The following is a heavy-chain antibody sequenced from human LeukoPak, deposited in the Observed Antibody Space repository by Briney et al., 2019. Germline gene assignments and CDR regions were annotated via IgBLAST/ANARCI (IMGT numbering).Heavy chain of an antibody. CDR1: GYRFTTSW. CDR2: IYPSDSDT. CDR3: ARQAGDVFDI. J-gene: IGHJ3*02. Sequence: GESLKISCKGSGYRFTTSWIGWVRQMPGKGLEWMAIIYPSDSDTRYSPSFQGQVTISTDKSISTAYLQWSSLKASDTAMYYCARQAGDVFDIWGQGTMVTVSS. V-gene: IGHV5-51*01.